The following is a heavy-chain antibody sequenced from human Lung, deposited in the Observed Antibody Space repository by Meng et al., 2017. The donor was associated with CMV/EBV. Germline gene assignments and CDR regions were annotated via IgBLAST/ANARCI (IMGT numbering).Heavy chain of an antibody. Sequence: SXTXSLXXTISGYSITTSYFWGWVRQSPGKGLEWIGSIFHGGTVYYNPSLKSRVTISLDTSKNQFSLRLDSVTAADTAVVYCAGERDYYSYKDVWGRGTTVTVSS. CDR3: AGERDYYSYKDV. CDR2: IFHGGTV. J-gene: IGHJ6*02. V-gene: IGHV4-38-2*02. CDR1: GYSITTSYF.